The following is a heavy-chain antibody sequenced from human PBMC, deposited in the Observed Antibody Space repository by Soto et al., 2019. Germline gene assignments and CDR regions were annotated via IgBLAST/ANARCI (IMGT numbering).Heavy chain of an antibody. J-gene: IGHJ5*02. V-gene: IGHV3-23*01. CDR1: GFIFVNFG. D-gene: IGHD1-26*01. CDR3: AKNQGVELVPLATVDWFDP. CDR2: ISGSGFKK. Sequence: GGSLRLSCAASGFIFVNFGMIWVRQAPGKGLEWISSISGSGFKKYYADSVKGRFTISRDNSKSTVYLELNNLSAEDTAVYHCAKNQGVELVPLATVDWFDPWGQGSVVTVSS.